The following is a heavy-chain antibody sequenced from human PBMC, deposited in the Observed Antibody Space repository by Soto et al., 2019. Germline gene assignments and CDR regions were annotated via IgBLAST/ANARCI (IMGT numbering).Heavy chain of an antibody. J-gene: IGHJ4*02. CDR3: PTQYYYDSSGSLLN. CDR1: GFTFSNAW. D-gene: IGHD3-22*01. V-gene: IGHV3-15*01. Sequence: EVQVVESGGGLVKPGGSLRLSCAASGFTFSNAWMTWVRQAPGKGLEWVGRIKSKADGGATDYAAPVKDRFTISGDDSKNTLYLQMNSLKTEDTAVYYCPTQYYYDSSGSLLNWGQGTLVTVSS. CDR2: IKSKADGGAT.